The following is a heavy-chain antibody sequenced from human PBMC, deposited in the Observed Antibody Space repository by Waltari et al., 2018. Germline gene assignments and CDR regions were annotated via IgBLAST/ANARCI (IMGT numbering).Heavy chain of an antibody. Sequence: DVQLVETGGGLTHPVGSLRLLWSASGFTVNNDYMGWVRQAPGRGLECVSVIYDGDTTFYADSVKGRFTVSTDASKNTLFLQMNSLRADDTAVYYCAVLRFLRWFVDYWGQGLPVTVSS. CDR2: IYDGDTT. CDR1: GFTVNNDY. D-gene: IGHD3-3*01. CDR3: AVLRFLRWFVDY. V-gene: IGHV3-53*02. J-gene: IGHJ4*02.